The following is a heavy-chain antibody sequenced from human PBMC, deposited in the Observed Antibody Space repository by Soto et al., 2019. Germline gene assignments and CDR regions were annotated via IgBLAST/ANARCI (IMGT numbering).Heavy chain of an antibody. Sequence: GGSLRLSCAASGITVSSQYMSWVRQAPGKGLEWVSVVYSGGTTYYADSVRGRFTISSVNFKNTVYLQMNSLRAEDTAVYYCARAGFYSGSGDQLYFYYMDVWGKGTTVTVSS. CDR3: ARAGFYSGSGDQLYFYYMDV. J-gene: IGHJ6*03. D-gene: IGHD3-10*01. CDR1: GITVSSQY. V-gene: IGHV3-66*01. CDR2: VYSGGTT.